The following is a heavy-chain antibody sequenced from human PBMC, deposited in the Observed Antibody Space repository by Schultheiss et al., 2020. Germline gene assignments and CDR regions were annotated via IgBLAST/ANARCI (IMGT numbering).Heavy chain of an antibody. J-gene: IGHJ4*02. Sequence: SETLSLTCAVSGGSISSGAYSWSWIRQPPGKGLEWIGYIYHSGSTYYNPSLKSRVTISVDTSKNQFSLKLSSVTAADTAVYYCARADINYAAPFDYWGQGTLVTVSS. CDR1: GGSISSGAYS. CDR2: IYHSGST. V-gene: IGHV4-30-2*01. CDR3: ARADINYAAPFDY. D-gene: IGHD4-11*01.